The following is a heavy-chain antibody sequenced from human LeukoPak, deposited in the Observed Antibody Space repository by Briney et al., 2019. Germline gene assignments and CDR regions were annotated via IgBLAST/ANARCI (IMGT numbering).Heavy chain of an antibody. CDR3: AKDPRFLEWLLPYFDY. Sequence: GGSLRLSCAASGFTFSSYAMSWVRQAPGKGLEWVSAISGSGGSTYYADSVKGRFTISGDNSKNTLYLQMNSLRAEDTAVYYCAKDPRFLEWLLPYFDYWGQGTLVTVSS. V-gene: IGHV3-23*01. D-gene: IGHD3-3*01. CDR2: ISGSGGST. CDR1: GFTFSSYA. J-gene: IGHJ4*02.